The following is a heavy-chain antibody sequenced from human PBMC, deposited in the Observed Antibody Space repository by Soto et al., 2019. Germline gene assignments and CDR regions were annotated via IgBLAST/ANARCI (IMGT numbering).Heavy chain of an antibody. CDR2: INHSGST. J-gene: IGHJ4*02. V-gene: IGHV4-34*01. Sequence: QVQLQQWGAGLLKPSETLSLTCAVYGGSFSGYYWSWIRQPPGKGLEWIGEINHSGSTNYNPSLKSRVTISVDTSKNQFSLKLSSVTAADTAVYYCARQQYYYGSGSSFDYWGQGTLVTVSS. CDR3: ARQQYYYGSGSSFDY. D-gene: IGHD3-10*01. CDR1: GGSFSGYY.